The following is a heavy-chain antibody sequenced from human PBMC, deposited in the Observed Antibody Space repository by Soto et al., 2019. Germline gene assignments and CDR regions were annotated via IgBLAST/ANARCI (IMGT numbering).Heavy chain of an antibody. V-gene: IGHV3-64*01. Sequence: DVQLVESGGGLVEPGGSLRLSCAASGFTFSSYAMHWVRQAPGKGLEYVSAISSNGGSTYYANSVKGRFTISRDNSKNTLYLQMGSLRTEDMAVYYCARSYSGYYFDYWGQGTLVTVSS. CDR2: ISSNGGST. CDR3: ARSYSGYYFDY. D-gene: IGHD1-26*01. J-gene: IGHJ4*02. CDR1: GFTFSSYA.